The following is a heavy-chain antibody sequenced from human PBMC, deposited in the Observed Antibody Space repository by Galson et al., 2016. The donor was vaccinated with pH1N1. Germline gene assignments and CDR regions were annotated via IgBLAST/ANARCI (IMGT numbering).Heavy chain of an antibody. Sequence: SVKVSCKASGYSFANFGINWVRQAPGQGLDWMGWISPYNGNTDYAQRFQGRLTMTTDRSTSTAYMHLKGLTSDDTAVYYCATGHYYATSGYAADYWGQGTLVTVSS. CDR1: GYSFANFG. V-gene: IGHV1-18*01. D-gene: IGHD3-22*01. J-gene: IGHJ4*02. CDR3: ATGHYYATSGYAADY. CDR2: ISPYNGNT.